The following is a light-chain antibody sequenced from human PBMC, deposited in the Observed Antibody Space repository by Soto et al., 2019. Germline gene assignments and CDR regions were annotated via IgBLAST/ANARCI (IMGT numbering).Light chain of an antibody. V-gene: IGKV3-11*01. CDR1: QSVSYY. CDR2: DAS. J-gene: IGKJ5*01. Sequence: EIVLTQSPAILSLSPGERATLSCRASQSVSYYLSWYQQKPGQAPSLLIYDASNRATGIPARFSGSGSGTEFTLTISSLQSEDFAVYYCQQYNNWPQITFGQGTRLEIK. CDR3: QQYNNWPQIT.